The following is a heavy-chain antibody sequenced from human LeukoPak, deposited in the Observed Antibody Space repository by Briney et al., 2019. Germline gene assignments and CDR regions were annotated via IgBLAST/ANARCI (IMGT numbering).Heavy chain of an antibody. V-gene: IGHV3-23*01. J-gene: IGHJ2*01. CDR2: ISGSGGST. Sequence: GGSLRLSCAASGFTFSSYAVSWVRQAPGKGLEWVSAISGSGGSTYYADSVKGRFTISRDNSKNTLYLQMNSLRAEDTAVYYCAKAPGSYYDSSGYYRWYFDLWGRGTLVTVSS. D-gene: IGHD3-22*01. CDR1: GFTFSSYA. CDR3: AKAPGSYYDSSGYYRWYFDL.